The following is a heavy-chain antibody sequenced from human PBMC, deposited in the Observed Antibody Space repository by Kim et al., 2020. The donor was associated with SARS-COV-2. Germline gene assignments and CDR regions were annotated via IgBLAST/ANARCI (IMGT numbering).Heavy chain of an antibody. CDR1: GYTFTSYA. D-gene: IGHD3-10*01. V-gene: IGHV1-3*01. J-gene: IGHJ3*02. CDR2: INAGNGNT. Sequence: ASVKVSCKASGYTFTSYAMHLVRQAPGQRLEWMGWINAGNGNTKYSQKFQGRVTITRDTSASPAYLELGSLRSEVTAVDYCARGGGVRPITMVRGAAFDIWGQGTMVTVSS. CDR3: ARGGGVRPITMVRGAAFDI.